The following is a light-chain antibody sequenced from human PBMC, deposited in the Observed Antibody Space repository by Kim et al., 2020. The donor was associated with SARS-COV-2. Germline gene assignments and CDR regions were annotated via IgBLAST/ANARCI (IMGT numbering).Light chain of an antibody. Sequence: ASVGDRVTIPCRASLSIGGWLAWYQQKPGKAPKLLIYDASSVESGVPSRFSGSGSGTEFTLTISSLQPDDSATYYCQHHSTYPITFGQGTRLEIK. CDR2: DAS. V-gene: IGKV1-5*01. J-gene: IGKJ5*01. CDR3: QHHSTYPIT. CDR1: LSIGGW.